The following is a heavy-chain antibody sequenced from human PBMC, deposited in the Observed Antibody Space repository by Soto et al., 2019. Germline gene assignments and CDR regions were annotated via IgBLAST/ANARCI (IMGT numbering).Heavy chain of an antibody. CDR3: ASNFTVPAAIGY. CDR2: INAGNGNT. Sequence: QVQLVQTGAEVKKPGASVKVSCKASGCTFTSYAMHWVRLAPGQRLEWLGWINAGNGNTKYSQKFQGRVTMTRDTSSSTSDMQLSSLRSEDTAVYYCASNFTVPAAIGYWGQGTLVTVSS. V-gene: IGHV1-3*01. D-gene: IGHD2-2*02. J-gene: IGHJ4*02. CDR1: GCTFTSYA.